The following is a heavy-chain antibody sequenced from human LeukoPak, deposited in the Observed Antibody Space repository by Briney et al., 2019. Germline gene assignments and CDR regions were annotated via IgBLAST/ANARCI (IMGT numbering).Heavy chain of an antibody. J-gene: IGHJ4*02. CDR1: GGSFSGYY. CDR3: ARGPRYGY. CDR2: INHSGST. D-gene: IGHD3-16*01. Sequence: SETLSLTCAVYGGSFSGYYWSWIRQPPGKGLEWIGEINHSGSTNYNPSLKSRVTISVDTSKNQFSLKLSSVTAADTAVYYCARGPRYGYWGQGTLVTVS. V-gene: IGHV4-34*01.